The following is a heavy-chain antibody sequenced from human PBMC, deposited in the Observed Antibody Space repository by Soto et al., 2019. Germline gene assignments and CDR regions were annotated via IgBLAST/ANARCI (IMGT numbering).Heavy chain of an antibody. D-gene: IGHD3-10*01. Sequence: QVQLQESGPGLVKPSETLSLTCTVSGGSVSSGSHYWSWIRQPPGKGLEWIGYIYYSGSTNYNPSLKSRVTISVDTSKNQFSLKLSSVTAADTAVYYCARAVRGLSPFDPCGQGTLVTVSS. CDR3: ARAVRGLSPFDP. CDR1: GGSVSSGSHY. V-gene: IGHV4-61*01. CDR2: IYYSGST. J-gene: IGHJ5*02.